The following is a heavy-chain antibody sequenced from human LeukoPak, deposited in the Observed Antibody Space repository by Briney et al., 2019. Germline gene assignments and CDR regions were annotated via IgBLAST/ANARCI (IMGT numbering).Heavy chain of an antibody. D-gene: IGHD6-13*01. Sequence: SETLSLTCTVSDDSITMYYWTWIRQPPGKGLEWIGYIYYSGSTNYNPSLKSRVTISVDTSKNQFSLKLSSVTAADTAVYYCAREVRSSSSWYYFDYWGQGTLVTVSS. J-gene: IGHJ4*02. CDR3: AREVRSSSSWYYFDY. CDR2: IYYSGST. V-gene: IGHV4-59*01. CDR1: DDSITMYY.